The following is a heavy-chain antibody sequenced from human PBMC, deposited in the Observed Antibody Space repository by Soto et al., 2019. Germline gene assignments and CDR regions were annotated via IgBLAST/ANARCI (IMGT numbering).Heavy chain of an antibody. Sequence: GGSLRLSCVGSGFTFSNYVMSWVRRAPGKGLGWVSGIGGSGYSAYYIDSVKGRFTISRDNSKDTLFLQMDSVRVEDTAVYYCAKAADRCSGGTCYPGWFDSWGQGTLVTVSS. CDR3: AKAADRCSGGTCYPGWFDS. CDR2: IGGSGYSA. V-gene: IGHV3-23*01. J-gene: IGHJ5*01. D-gene: IGHD2-15*01. CDR1: GFTFSNYV.